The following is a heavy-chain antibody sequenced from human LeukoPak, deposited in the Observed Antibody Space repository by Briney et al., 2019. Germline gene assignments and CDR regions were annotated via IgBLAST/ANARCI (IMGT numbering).Heavy chain of an antibody. J-gene: IGHJ4*02. Sequence: PGGSLRLSCAASGFTFSSYGMHWVRQAPGKGLEWVAVIWYDGSNKYYADSVKGRFTISRDNSKNTLYLQMNSLRAEDTAVYYCARNRSPYYYDSSGYYGLGYWGQGTLVTVSS. V-gene: IGHV3-33*01. CDR3: ARNRSPYYYDSSGYYGLGY. CDR1: GFTFSSYG. D-gene: IGHD3-22*01. CDR2: IWYDGSNK.